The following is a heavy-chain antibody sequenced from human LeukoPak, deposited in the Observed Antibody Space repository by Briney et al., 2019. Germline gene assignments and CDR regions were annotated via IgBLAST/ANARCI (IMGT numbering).Heavy chain of an antibody. Sequence: ASVKVSCKASGGTFSSYAISWVRQAPGQGLEWMEGITPIFGTANYAQKFQGRVTITTDESTSTAYMELSSLRSEDTAVYYCARGNYYDRDMDYMDVWGKGTTVTVSS. CDR1: GGTFSSYA. CDR3: ARGNYYDRDMDYMDV. D-gene: IGHD3-22*01. V-gene: IGHV1-69*05. CDR2: ITPIFGTA. J-gene: IGHJ6*03.